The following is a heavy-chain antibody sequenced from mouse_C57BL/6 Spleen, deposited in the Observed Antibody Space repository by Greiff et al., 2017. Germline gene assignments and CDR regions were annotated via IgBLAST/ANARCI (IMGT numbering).Heavy chain of an antibody. CDR1: GYSFTSYY. CDR2: IYPGSGNT. D-gene: IGHD1-1*01. V-gene: IGHV1-66*01. J-gene: IGHJ1*03. CDR3: ARSGTTVVDWYFDV. Sequence: QVQLQQSGPELVKPGASVKISCKASGYSFTSYYIHWVKQRPGQGLAWIGWIYPGSGNTKYNEKFKGKATLTADTSSSTAYMQLSSLTSEDSAVYYCARSGTTVVDWYFDVWGTGTTVTVSS.